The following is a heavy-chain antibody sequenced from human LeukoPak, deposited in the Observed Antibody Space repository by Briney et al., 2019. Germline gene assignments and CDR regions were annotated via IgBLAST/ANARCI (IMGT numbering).Heavy chain of an antibody. CDR3: ARGDSSGWYPNWFDP. D-gene: IGHD6-19*01. CDR2: IIPILGIA. J-gene: IGHJ5*02. V-gene: IGHV1-69*04. Sequence: SVKVSCKASGGTFSSYAISWVRQAPGQGLEWMGRIIPILGIANYAQKFQGRVTITADKSTSTAYMELSSLRSEDTALYNCARGDSSGWYPNWFDPWGQGTLVTVSS. CDR1: GGTFSSYA.